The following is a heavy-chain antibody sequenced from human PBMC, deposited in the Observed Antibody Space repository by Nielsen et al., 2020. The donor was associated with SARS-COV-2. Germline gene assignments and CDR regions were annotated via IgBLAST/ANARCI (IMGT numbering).Heavy chain of an antibody. CDR2: IKQDGSEK. J-gene: IGHJ4*02. CDR1: GFTFSSYG. D-gene: IGHD3-16*01. Sequence: ETLSLTCAASGFTFSSYGMHWVRQAPGKGLEWVANIKQDGSEKYFVDSVKGRFTISRDNAKNSLYLQMNSLRAEDTAVYYCARIQWGGFDYWGQGTLVTVSS. CDR3: ARIQWGGFDY. V-gene: IGHV3-7*03.